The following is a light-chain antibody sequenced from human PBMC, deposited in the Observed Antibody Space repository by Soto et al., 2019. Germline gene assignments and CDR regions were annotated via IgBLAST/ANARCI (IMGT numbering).Light chain of an antibody. CDR2: GAS. Sequence: EIVLTQSPGTLSLSPGERATLSCRASQSVSSGYLAWYQQQPGQAPRLLIYGASSRATGIPDRFSGSGSGTEFTLTISRLEPEDFAVYYCQQYGSSLPLTFGGGTKVEIK. J-gene: IGKJ4*01. CDR1: QSVSSGY. V-gene: IGKV3-20*01. CDR3: QQYGSSLPLT.